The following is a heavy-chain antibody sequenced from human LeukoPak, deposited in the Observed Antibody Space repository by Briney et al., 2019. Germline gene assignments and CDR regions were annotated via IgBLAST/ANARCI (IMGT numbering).Heavy chain of an antibody. V-gene: IGHV1-46*01. Sequence: ASVKVSCKASGYTFTSYYMHWVRPAPGQGLEWMGIINPSGGSTSYAQKFQGRVTMTRDTSTSTVYMELSSLRSEDTAVYYCARDTRWLPGAYWGQGTLVTVPS. D-gene: IGHD5-24*01. CDR2: INPSGGST. J-gene: IGHJ4*02. CDR1: GYTFTSYY. CDR3: ARDTRWLPGAY.